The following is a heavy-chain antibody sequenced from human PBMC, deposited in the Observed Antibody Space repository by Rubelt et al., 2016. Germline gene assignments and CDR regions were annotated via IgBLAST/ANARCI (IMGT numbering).Heavy chain of an antibody. J-gene: IGHJ4*02. CDR3: ARVLAAALDY. V-gene: IGHV4-31*03. CDR2: IYYSGST. CDR1: GGSISSGGYY. Sequence: QVQLQESGPGLVKPSRTLSLTCTVSGGSISSGGYYWSWIRQHPGKGLEWIGYIYYSGSTYYNPSLQSRVTISLDTSKYPVSLKLSSVTAADSAVYYCARVLAAALDYWGQGTRVTVSS. D-gene: IGHD3-3*02.